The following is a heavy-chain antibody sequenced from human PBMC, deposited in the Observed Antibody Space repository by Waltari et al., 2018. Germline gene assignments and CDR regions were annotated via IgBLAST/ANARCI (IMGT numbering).Heavy chain of an antibody. CDR2: IYYSGST. CDR3: ARQGYSYGFGWFDP. Sequence: QLQLQESGPGLVKPSETLSLTCTVSGGSISSSSYYWGWIRQPPGKGLEWIGSIYYSGSTYYNPSLKSRVTISVDTPKNQCSRKRSSVTAADTAVYYCARQGYSYGFGWFDPWGQGTLVTVSS. V-gene: IGHV4-39*01. J-gene: IGHJ5*02. D-gene: IGHD5-18*01. CDR1: GGSISSSSYY.